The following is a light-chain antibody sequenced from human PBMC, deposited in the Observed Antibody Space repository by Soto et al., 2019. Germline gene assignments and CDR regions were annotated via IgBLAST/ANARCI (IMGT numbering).Light chain of an antibody. CDR1: QSVSTRY. J-gene: IGKJ2*01. Sequence: ESMLTQSPGTLSLSPGERATLSCRASQSVSTRYLAWYQQKPGQAPRLLIYGASIRAAGIPDRFSGSGSGTDFTLPISRLGPEEFAVYYFYHCRRSPRAFTFGQGTKLEI. V-gene: IGKV3-20*01. CDR3: YHCRRSPRAFT. CDR2: GAS.